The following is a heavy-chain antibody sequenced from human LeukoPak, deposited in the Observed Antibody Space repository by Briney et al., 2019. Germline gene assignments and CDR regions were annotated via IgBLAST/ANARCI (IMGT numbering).Heavy chain of an antibody. CDR2: IYYSGST. Sequence: SETLSLTCTVSGGSISSYYWSWIRQPPGKGLEWIGYIYYSGSTNYNPSLKSRVTISVDTSKNQFSLKLSSVTAADTAVYYCARASDIAVSDWGQGTLVTVSS. D-gene: IGHD6-19*01. CDR3: ARASDIAVSD. V-gene: IGHV4-59*01. J-gene: IGHJ4*02. CDR1: GGSISSYY.